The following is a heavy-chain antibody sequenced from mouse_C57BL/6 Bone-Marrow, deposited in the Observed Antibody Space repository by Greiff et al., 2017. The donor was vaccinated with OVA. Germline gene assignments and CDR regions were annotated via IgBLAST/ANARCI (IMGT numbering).Heavy chain of an antibody. CDR2: ISSGSSTI. J-gene: IGHJ1*03. Sequence: EVQGVESGGGLVKPGGSLKLSCAASGFTFSDYGMHWVRQAPEKGLEWVAYISSGSSTIYYADTVKGRFTISRDNAKNTLFLQMTRLRSEVTAMYYCARINYWYFDVWGTGTTVTVSS. CDR3: ARINYWYFDV. V-gene: IGHV5-17*01. CDR1: GFTFSDYG.